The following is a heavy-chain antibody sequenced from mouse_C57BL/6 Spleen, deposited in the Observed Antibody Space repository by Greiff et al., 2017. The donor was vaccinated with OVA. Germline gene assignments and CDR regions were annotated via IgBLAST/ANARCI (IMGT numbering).Heavy chain of an antibody. Sequence: VQLKESGAELVRPGSSVKMSCKTSGYTFSSHGINWVKQRPGQGLEWIGYIYSGNGYTEYNEKFKGNATLTSDTTSSTAYMQLSSLTSEDSAIYYCARRGAGMDYWGQGTSGTVSS. CDR1: GYTFSSHG. CDR2: IYSGNGYT. J-gene: IGHJ4*01. CDR3: ARRGAGMDY. V-gene: IGHV1-58*01. D-gene: IGHD3-3*01.